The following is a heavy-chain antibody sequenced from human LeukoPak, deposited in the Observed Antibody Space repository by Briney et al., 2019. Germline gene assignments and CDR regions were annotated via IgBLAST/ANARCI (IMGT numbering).Heavy chain of an antibody. V-gene: IGHV3-23*01. Sequence: GGSLRLSCAASGFTFSSYAMSWVRQAPGKGLEWVSAIGGSGDSTFYTDSVKGRFIVSRDNFKNTLYLQMNSLRAEDTAVYYCAKRNYYDSSGFLFDDWGQGTLVTVSS. J-gene: IGHJ4*02. D-gene: IGHD3-22*01. CDR2: IGGSGDST. CDR3: AKRNYYDSSGFLFDD. CDR1: GFTFSSYA.